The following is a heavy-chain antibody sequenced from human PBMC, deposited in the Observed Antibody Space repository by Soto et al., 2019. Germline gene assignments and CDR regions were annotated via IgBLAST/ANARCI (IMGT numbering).Heavy chain of an antibody. V-gene: IGHV4-31*01. CDR3: ASDSYGSLGLAY. CDR1: GGSISSGGYY. D-gene: IGHD5-18*01. CDR2: IYYSGST. Sequence: SETLSLTCTVSGGSISSGGYYWSWIRQHPGKGLEWIGYIYYSGSTYYNPSLKSQVTISVDTSKNQFSLKLSSVTAADTAVYYCASDSYGSLGLAYWGQGTLVTVSS. J-gene: IGHJ4*02.